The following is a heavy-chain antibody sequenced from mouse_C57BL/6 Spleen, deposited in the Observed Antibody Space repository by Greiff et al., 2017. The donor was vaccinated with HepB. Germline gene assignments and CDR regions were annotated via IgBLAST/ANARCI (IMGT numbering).Heavy chain of an antibody. CDR1: GFTFSSYA. Sequence: EVQVVESGGGLVKPGGSLKLSCAASGFTFSSYAMSWVRQTPEKRLEWVATISDGGSYTYYPDNVKGRFTISRDNAKNNLYLQMSHLKSEDTAMYYCARDREGTGYFDVWGTGTTVTVSS. J-gene: IGHJ1*03. D-gene: IGHD3-3*01. CDR3: ARDREGTGYFDV. V-gene: IGHV5-4*01. CDR2: ISDGGSYT.